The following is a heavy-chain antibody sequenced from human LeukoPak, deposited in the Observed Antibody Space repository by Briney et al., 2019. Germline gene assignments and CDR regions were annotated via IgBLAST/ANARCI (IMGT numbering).Heavy chain of an antibody. D-gene: IGHD1-26*01. CDR1: GGTFSSDA. J-gene: IGHJ4*02. Sequence: ASVKVSCKASGGTFSSDALSWVRQAPGQGLEWMGGIIPFLGSAKYAQNFQDRVAITADISTSTVYMELSSLRSEDTAVYYCARVRSGSYYGPKGFDYWGQGTLVTASS. V-gene: IGHV1-69*10. CDR3: ARVRSGSYYGPKGFDY. CDR2: IIPFLGSA.